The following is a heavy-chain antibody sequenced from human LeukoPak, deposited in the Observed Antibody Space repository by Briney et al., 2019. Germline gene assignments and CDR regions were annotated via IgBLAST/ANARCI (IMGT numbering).Heavy chain of an antibody. CDR1: GYIFTGYY. J-gene: IGHJ4*02. V-gene: IGHV1-2*02. CDR2: INPNSGDT. CDR3: ARVRYRLAETYIDY. D-gene: IGHD3-16*01. Sequence: ASVKVSCKASGYIFTGYYMHWVRQAPGQGLEWMGWINPNSGDTNYAQKFQGRVTMTRDTSISTAYMELSRLRSDDAAVYYCARVRYRLAETYIDYWGQGTLVTVSS.